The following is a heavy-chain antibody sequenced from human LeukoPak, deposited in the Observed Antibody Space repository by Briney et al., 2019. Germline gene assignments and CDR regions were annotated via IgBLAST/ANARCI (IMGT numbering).Heavy chain of an antibody. CDR1: GFTFSSYA. V-gene: IGHV3-23*01. D-gene: IGHD2-2*01. J-gene: IGHJ5*02. CDR2: ISGSGGST. Sequence: PGGSLRLSCAASGFTFSSYAMGWVRQAQGKGLEGVSAISGSGGSTYYADSVKGRFTISRDNSKNTLYLQMNSLRSEDTAVYYCAKDRCSSTSCSGYAVDRYEEYPWGQGTLVTVSS. CDR3: AKDRCSSTSCSGYAVDRYEEYP.